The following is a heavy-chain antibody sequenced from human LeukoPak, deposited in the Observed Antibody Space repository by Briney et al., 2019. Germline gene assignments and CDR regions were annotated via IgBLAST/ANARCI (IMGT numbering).Heavy chain of an antibody. V-gene: IGHV3-48*01. Sequence: GGSLRLSCAASGFTFSSYSMNWARQAPGRGREWVSYISSSSSTIYYADSVKGRFTISRDNAKNSLYLQMNSLRAEDTAVYYCARSAGCSSTSCHDAFDIWGQGTMVTVSS. J-gene: IGHJ3*02. CDR1: GFTFSSYS. CDR2: ISSSSSTI. CDR3: ARSAGCSSTSCHDAFDI. D-gene: IGHD2-2*01.